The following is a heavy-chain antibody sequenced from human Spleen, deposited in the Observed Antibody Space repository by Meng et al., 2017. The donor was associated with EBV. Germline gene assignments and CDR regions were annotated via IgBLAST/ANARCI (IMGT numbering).Heavy chain of an antibody. D-gene: IGHD6-13*01. V-gene: IGHV1-69*01. CDR3: ARDAYSSSLDYNLEH. Sequence: QVQLVQAGAEVKKPGSTVKVSCKVSGGTFNDYEISWVRQAPGQGLEWMGGIIPLFGTPNYAQKFQGRVTITADDSTSTAYMELRSLRSDDTAVYYCARDAYSSSLDYNLEHWGQGTLVTVSS. CDR1: GGTFNDYE. CDR2: IIPLFGTP. J-gene: IGHJ1*01.